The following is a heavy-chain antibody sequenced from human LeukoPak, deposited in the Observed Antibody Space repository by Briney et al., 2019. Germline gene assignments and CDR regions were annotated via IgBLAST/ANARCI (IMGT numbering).Heavy chain of an antibody. CDR1: GYTFTGYY. CDR2: IIPILGIA. V-gene: IGHV1-69*04. Sequence: SVKVSCKASGYTFTGYYMHWVRQAPGQGLEWMGRIIPILGIANYAQKFQGRVTITADKSTSTAYMELSSLRSEDTAVYYCARDLKAWPFDYWGQGTLVTVSS. J-gene: IGHJ4*02. CDR3: ARDLKAWPFDY.